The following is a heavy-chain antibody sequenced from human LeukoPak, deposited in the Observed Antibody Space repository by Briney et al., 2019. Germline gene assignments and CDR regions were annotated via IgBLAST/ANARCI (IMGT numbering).Heavy chain of an antibody. CDR3: AKDAFGAWSGYYGALDS. V-gene: IGHV3-33*06. Sequence: GGSLRLSCTASGFIFSNYGMHWVRQAPGKGLERVAVIWYDGGIKYYADSVKGRFTISRDNAKNTLYLQVDSLRDGDTGLYYCAKDAFGAWSGYYGALDSWGQGTLVTVSS. J-gene: IGHJ4*02. CDR2: IWYDGGIK. D-gene: IGHD3-3*01. CDR1: GFIFSNYG.